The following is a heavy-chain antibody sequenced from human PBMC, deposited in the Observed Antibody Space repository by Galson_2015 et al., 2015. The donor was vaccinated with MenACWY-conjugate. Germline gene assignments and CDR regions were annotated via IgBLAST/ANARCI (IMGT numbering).Heavy chain of an antibody. CDR1: GFSFSSYG. V-gene: IGHV3-48*01. Sequence: SLRLSCAASGFSFSSYGMNWVRQAPGKGLEWVSHISSGSGTIYYAASVKGRFTISRDNAKNSLFLHMNSLRAEDTAVYYWARGYDFWSCYHDYWGQGTLVTVSS. J-gene: IGHJ4*02. CDR2: ISSGSGTI. CDR3: ARGYDFWSCYHDY. D-gene: IGHD3-3*01.